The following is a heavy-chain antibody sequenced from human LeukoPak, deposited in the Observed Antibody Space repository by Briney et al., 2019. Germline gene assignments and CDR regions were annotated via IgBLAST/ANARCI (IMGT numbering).Heavy chain of an antibody. J-gene: IGHJ1*01. V-gene: IGHV1-69*05. Sequence: GASVKVSCKASGGTFSSYAISWVRQAPGQGLEWMGGIIPIFGTANYAQKFQGRVTITTDESTSTAYMELSSLRSEDTAVYYCARKGYSSSSVYFQHWGQGTLVTVSS. CDR2: IIPIFGTA. CDR1: GGTFSSYA. D-gene: IGHD6-6*01. CDR3: ARKGYSSSSVYFQH.